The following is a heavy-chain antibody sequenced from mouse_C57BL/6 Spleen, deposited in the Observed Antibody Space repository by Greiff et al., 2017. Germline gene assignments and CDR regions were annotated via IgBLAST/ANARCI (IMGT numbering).Heavy chain of an antibody. CDR1: GFTFSSYG. CDR2: ISSGGSYT. CDR3: ARPYDYDSAWFAY. D-gene: IGHD2-4*01. J-gene: IGHJ3*01. V-gene: IGHV5-6*01. Sequence: EVKLMESGGDLVKPGGSLKLSCAASGFTFSSYGMSWVRQTPDKRLEWVATISSGGSYTYYPDSVKGRFTISRDNAKNTLYLQMSSLKSEDTAMYYCARPYDYDSAWFAYWGQGTLVTVSA.